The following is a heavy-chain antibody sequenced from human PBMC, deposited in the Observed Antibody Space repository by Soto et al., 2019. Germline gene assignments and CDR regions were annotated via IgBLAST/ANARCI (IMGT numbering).Heavy chain of an antibody. CDR1: GGTFSSYA. D-gene: IGHD5-12*01. V-gene: IGHV1-69*05. CDR2: IIPIFGTA. J-gene: IGHJ6*02. CDR3: ARGGVGGGYEDGMDV. Sequence: QVQLVQSGAEVKKPGSSVKVSCKASGGTFSSYAISWVRQAPGQGLEWMGGIIPIFGTANYAQKFQGRVTITQDESTSSAYMELSSLRSEDTAVYYCARGGVGGGYEDGMDVWGQGTKVTVSS.